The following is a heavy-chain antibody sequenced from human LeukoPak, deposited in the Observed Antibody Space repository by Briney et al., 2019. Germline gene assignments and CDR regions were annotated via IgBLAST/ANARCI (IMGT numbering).Heavy chain of an antibody. CDR1: GYSISSGDY. J-gene: IGHJ6*03. CDR2: IYHSGST. Sequence: SETLSLACAVSGYSISSGDYWGWIRQPPGKGLEWIGSIYHSGSTYYNPSLKSRVTISVDTSKNQFSLKLSSVTAADTAVYYCARAAAGKLPGYYMDVWGKGTTVTVSS. V-gene: IGHV4-38-2*01. D-gene: IGHD6-13*01. CDR3: ARAAAGKLPGYYMDV.